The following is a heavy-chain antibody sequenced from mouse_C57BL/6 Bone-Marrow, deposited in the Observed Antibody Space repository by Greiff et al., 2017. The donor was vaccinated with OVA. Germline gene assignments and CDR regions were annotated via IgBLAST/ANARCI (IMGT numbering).Heavy chain of an antibody. CDR3: ARIAFYGSSYVDAMDY. Sequence: QVTLKVSGPGILQPSQTLSLTCSFSGFSLSTFGMGVGWIRQPSGKGLEWLAHIWWDDDKYYNPALKSRLTISKDTSKNQVFLKIANVDTADTATYYCARIAFYGSSYVDAMDYWGQGTSVTVSS. J-gene: IGHJ4*01. D-gene: IGHD1-1*01. CDR2: IWWDDDK. V-gene: IGHV8-8*01. CDR1: GFSLSTFGMG.